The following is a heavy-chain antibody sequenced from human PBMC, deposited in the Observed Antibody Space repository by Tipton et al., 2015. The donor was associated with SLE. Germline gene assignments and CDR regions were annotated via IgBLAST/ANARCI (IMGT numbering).Heavy chain of an antibody. CDR2: IYSDGDI. Sequence: SLRLSCAASGFVVSSNYMSWVRQAPGKGLEWVSIIYSDGDIYFADSVKGRFTISRDNAKNSLYLQMNSLRAEDTAVYYCARGRTMIVVVIDYWGQGTLVTVSS. J-gene: IGHJ4*02. V-gene: IGHV3-66*01. D-gene: IGHD3-22*01. CDR1: GFVVSSNY. CDR3: ARGRTMIVVVIDY.